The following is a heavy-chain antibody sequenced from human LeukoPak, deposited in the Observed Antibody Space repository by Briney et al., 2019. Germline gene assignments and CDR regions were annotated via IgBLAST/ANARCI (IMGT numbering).Heavy chain of an antibody. CDR2: IGGTGVST. CDR1: GFTFSEFA. Sequence: GGSVRLSCAASGFTFSEFAMSWVRQAPGKGLEWVSTIGGTGVSTYYADSVKGRFTISRDNSKNTMYLQMNSLRAEDTAVYYCARVGGATAVTMYFEYWGQGTLVTVSS. CDR3: ARVGGATAVTMYFEY. J-gene: IGHJ4*02. D-gene: IGHD1-26*01. V-gene: IGHV3-23*01.